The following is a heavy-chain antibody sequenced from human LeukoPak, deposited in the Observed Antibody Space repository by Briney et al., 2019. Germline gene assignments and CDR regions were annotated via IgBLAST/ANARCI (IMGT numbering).Heavy chain of an antibody. CDR2: INPNSGGT. J-gene: IGHJ5*02. V-gene: IGHV1-2*02. Sequence: ASVKVSCKASGYTFTGYYMHWVRQAPGQGLEWMGWINPNSGGTNYTQKFQGRVTMTRDTSISTAYMELSRLRSDDTAVYYWARGLRDTAMVYDWFDPWGQGTLVTVSS. CDR1: GYTFTGYY. CDR3: ARGLRDTAMVYDWFDP. D-gene: IGHD5-18*01.